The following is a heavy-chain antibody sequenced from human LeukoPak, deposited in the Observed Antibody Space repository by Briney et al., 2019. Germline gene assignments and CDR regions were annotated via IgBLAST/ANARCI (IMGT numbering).Heavy chain of an antibody. CDR2: ISGDGSST. V-gene: IGHV3-74*01. CDR1: XXTXSSDW. D-gene: IGHD3-3*01. Sequence: LRLSXXGSXXTXSSDWMHWVRQAXGKGLVWISRISGDGSSTAYAGSVKGRFSISRDNAKNMLYLQMNSLRAEDMAIYYCSRALGGGTTGWGQGTLVTVS. CDR3: SRALGGGTTG. J-gene: IGHJ4*02.